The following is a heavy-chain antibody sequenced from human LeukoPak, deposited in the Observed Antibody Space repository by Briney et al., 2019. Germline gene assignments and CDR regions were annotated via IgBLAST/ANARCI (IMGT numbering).Heavy chain of an antibody. CDR3: ATMGSGSYFNY. D-gene: IGHD1-26*01. CDR2: INQSGST. J-gene: IGHJ4*02. CDR1: GGPFSIYC. V-gene: IGHV4-34*01. Sequence: SETLSLTCGVYGGPFSIYCWNWIRQSPGEGLEWIGEINQSGSTKYNPSLKSRVTISVDTPKNQFSLKLSSVTAADTAVYYCATMGSGSYFNYWGQGSLVTVSS.